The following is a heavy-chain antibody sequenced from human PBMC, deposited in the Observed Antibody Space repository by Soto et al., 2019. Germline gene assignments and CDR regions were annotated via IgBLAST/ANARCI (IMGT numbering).Heavy chain of an antibody. D-gene: IGHD3-10*01. CDR1: GGSINSGYYY. CDR3: ARDHGVYYGSGRGGAFDI. J-gene: IGHJ3*02. Sequence: SETLSLTCTVSGGSINSGYYYWSWVRQSPEKGLEWIGYICYSGSAYYNPSLKSRVTISVDTSKNQFSLKLSSVTAADTAVYYCARDHGVYYGSGRGGAFDIWGQGTMVTVSS. V-gene: IGHV4-61*01. CDR2: ICYSGSA.